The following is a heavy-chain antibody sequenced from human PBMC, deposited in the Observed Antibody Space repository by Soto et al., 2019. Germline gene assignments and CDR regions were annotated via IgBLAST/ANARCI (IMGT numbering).Heavy chain of an antibody. V-gene: IGHV3-21*01. J-gene: IGHJ6*02. D-gene: IGHD6-13*01. Sequence: GGSLRLSCAASGFTFSSYSMNWVRQAPGKGLEWVSSISSSSSYIYYADSVKGRFTISRDNAKNSLYLQMNSLRAEDTAVYYCARTSIAAPEKKRYYYYGMDVWGQGTTVTVSS. CDR3: ARTSIAAPEKKRYYYYGMDV. CDR2: ISSSSSYI. CDR1: GFTFSSYS.